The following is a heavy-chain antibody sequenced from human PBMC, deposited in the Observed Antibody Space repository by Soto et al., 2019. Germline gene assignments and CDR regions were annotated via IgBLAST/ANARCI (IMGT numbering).Heavy chain of an antibody. J-gene: IGHJ4*02. Sequence: GASVKVSCKAAGDSFSKYTVDWGRQAPRQGLEWVGGVIPRFGTTNFAPTLQGRVTITADQSMNTVYMELSSLRSEDTALYYCARGRGLYNSGRSQLDSWGQGTLVTLSS. CDR1: GDSFSKYT. CDR3: ARGRGLYNSGRSQLDS. D-gene: IGHD1-1*01. V-gene: IGHV1-69*13. CDR2: VIPRFGTT.